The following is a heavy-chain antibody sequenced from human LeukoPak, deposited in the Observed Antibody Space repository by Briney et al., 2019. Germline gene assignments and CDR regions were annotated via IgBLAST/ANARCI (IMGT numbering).Heavy chain of an antibody. CDR2: ITSSSSTI. CDR1: GFTFSTYT. J-gene: IGHJ3*02. Sequence: PGGSLGLSCAASGFTFSTYTMNWVRQAPGKGLEWLSYITSSSSTIYYADSVKGRFTISRDNAKNSLYLQMNSLRDEDTAVYYCARGPYGDYVDAFDIWGQGTMVTVSS. V-gene: IGHV3-48*02. CDR3: ARGPYGDYVDAFDI. D-gene: IGHD4-17*01.